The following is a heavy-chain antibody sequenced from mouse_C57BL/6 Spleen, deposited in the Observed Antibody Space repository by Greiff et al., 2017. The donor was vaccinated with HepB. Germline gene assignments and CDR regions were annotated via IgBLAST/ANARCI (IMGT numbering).Heavy chain of an antibody. CDR3: ARDDYDGGYAMDY. CDR2: INPSSGYT. V-gene: IGHV1-4*01. CDR1: GYTFTSYT. D-gene: IGHD2-4*01. J-gene: IGHJ4*01. Sequence: QVQLQPSGAELARPGASVKMSCKASGYTFTSYTMPWVKQRPGQGLEWIGYINPSSGYTKYNQKFKDKATLTADKASSTAYMQLSSLTSEDSAVYYCARDDYDGGYAMDYWGQGTSVTVS.